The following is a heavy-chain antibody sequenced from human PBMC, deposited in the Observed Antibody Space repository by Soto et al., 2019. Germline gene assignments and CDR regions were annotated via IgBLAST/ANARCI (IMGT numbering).Heavy chain of an antibody. CDR2: INPNSGGT. CDR1: GYTFTSYA. V-gene: IGHV1-2*04. CDR3: ARARDCGGDSCKGMDV. D-gene: IGHD2-21*02. Sequence: ASVKVSCKASGYTFTSYAMHWVRQAPGQGLEWMGWINPNSGGTNYAQKFQGWVTMTRDTSISTAYMELSRLRSDDTAVYYCARARDCGGDSCKGMDVWGQGTTVTVSS. J-gene: IGHJ6*02.